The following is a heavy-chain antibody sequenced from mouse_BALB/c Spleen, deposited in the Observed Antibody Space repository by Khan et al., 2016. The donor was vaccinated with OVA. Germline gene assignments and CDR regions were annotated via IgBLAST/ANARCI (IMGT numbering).Heavy chain of an antibody. CDR2: IGYSGNT. Sequence: EVQLVESGPGLLKPSQSLSLTCTVTGYSITSDYAWNWIRQFPGNKLEWIAYIGYSGNTTYNPSLRSRISITRDTSTNQFFLQLNSVTTEDTATYASACGRIVLQYSDSFDYWGQGTTVTVSS. D-gene: IGHD2-5*01. CDR1: GYSITSDYA. V-gene: IGHV3-2*02. CDR3: ACGRIVLQYSDSFDY. J-gene: IGHJ2*01.